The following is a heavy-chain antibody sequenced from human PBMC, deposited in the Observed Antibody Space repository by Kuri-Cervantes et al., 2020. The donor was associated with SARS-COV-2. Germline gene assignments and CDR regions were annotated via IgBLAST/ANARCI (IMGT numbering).Heavy chain of an antibody. D-gene: IGHD2-2*01. Sequence: SETLSLTCTVSGGSISSGDYYWSWIRQPPGKGLEWIGYIHYSGSTYYNPSLKSRVTISVDTSKNQFSLKLSSVTVADTAVYYCARDQEYCSSTSCYHFDYWGQGTLVTVSS. V-gene: IGHV4-30-4*01. CDR1: GGSISSGDYY. J-gene: IGHJ4*02. CDR3: ARDQEYCSSTSCYHFDY. CDR2: IHYSGST.